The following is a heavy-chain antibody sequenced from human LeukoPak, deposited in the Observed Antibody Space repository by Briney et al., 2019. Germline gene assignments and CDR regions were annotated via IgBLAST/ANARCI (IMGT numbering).Heavy chain of an antibody. CDR1: GFTSSSYA. V-gene: IGHV3-23*01. J-gene: IGHJ4*02. CDR2: ISGSGGST. D-gene: IGHD2-2*01. CDR3: AKDKDIVVVPATLDY. Sequence: GGSLRLSCAASGFTSSSYAMSWVRQAPGKGLEWVSAISGSGGSTYYADSVKGRFTISRDNSKNPLYLQMNSLRAEDTAVYYCAKDKDIVVVPATLDYWGQGTLVTVSS.